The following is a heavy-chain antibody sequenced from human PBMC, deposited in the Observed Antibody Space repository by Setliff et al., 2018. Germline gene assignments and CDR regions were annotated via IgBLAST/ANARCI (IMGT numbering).Heavy chain of an antibody. Sequence: SETLSLTCAVYGGPFSGYYWSWIRQPPGKGLEWIGEINHSGSTNYNPSLKSRVTISVDTSKNQFSLKLSSVTAADTAVYYCARDDSNDYYDFWSGYSDAFDIWGQGTMVTVS. CDR2: INHSGST. D-gene: IGHD3-3*01. V-gene: IGHV4-34*01. J-gene: IGHJ3*02. CDR1: GGPFSGYY. CDR3: ARDDSNDYYDFWSGYSDAFDI.